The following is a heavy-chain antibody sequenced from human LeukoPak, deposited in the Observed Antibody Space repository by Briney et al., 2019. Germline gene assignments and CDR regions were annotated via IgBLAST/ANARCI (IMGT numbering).Heavy chain of an antibody. CDR2: IWYDGSNK. CDR3: ARDRPKPTIFGVVPWGMDV. CDR1: GFTFSSYG. Sequence: PGGSLRLSCAASGFTFSSYGMPWVRQAPGKGLEWVAVIWYDGSNKYYADSVKGRFTISRDNSRNTLYLQMNSLRAEDTAVYYCARDRPKPTIFGVVPWGMDVWGQGTTVTVSS. D-gene: IGHD3-3*01. V-gene: IGHV3-33*01. J-gene: IGHJ6*02.